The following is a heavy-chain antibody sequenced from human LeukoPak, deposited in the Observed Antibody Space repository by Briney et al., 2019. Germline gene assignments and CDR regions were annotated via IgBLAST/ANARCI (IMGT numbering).Heavy chain of an antibody. CDR3: AKEGGEGELSSYFDY. J-gene: IGHJ4*02. D-gene: IGHD3-16*01. Sequence: GGCLRLSCAASGLTFSSSAISWVRQARGKGLGWVSAISGSGGSTYYADSVKGGFPLSRENAKNTLYLQMNSLRAGDTAVYYCAKEGGEGELSSYFDYWGQRTLVSVSS. CDR1: GLTFSSSA. CDR2: ISGSGGST. V-gene: IGHV3-23*01.